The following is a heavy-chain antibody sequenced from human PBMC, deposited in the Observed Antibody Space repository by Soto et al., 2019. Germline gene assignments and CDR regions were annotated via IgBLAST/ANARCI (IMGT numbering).Heavy chain of an antibody. CDR1: AGSVSNGNYY. CDR2: VYYRGRS. V-gene: IGHV4-39*01. J-gene: IGHJ4*02. Sequence: SETLSLTCTVSAGSVSNGNYYWGWIRQSPGKGLEWIGSVYYRGRSYSKSSVKSRVTISVDTSKNQFSLNLNSVTASDTAVYFCVSQRTSVLTQAYFDYWGPGALVTVSS. CDR3: VSQRTSVLTQAYFDY. D-gene: IGHD2-8*01.